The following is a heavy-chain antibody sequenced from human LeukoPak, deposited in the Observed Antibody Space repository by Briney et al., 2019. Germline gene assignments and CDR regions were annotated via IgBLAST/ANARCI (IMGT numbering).Heavy chain of an antibody. CDR3: ARAKVDYYDSSGYYPFDY. CDR1: GFTFSSYS. CDR2: ISSSGSYI. V-gene: IGHV3-21*01. Sequence: PGGSLRLSCAASGFTFSSYSMTWVRQAPGKGPEWVSSISSSGSYIYYADSVKGRFTIARDNAKNSLYLQMNSLRGEDTAVYYCARAKVDYYDSSGYYPFDYWGQGTLVTVSS. J-gene: IGHJ4*02. D-gene: IGHD3-22*01.